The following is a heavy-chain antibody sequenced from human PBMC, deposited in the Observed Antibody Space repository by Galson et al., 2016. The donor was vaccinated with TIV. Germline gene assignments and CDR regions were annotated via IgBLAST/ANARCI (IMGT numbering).Heavy chain of an antibody. Sequence: CAISGDSVSSNSPAWNGIRQSPSRGLEGLGRTYCRSRGYYDYAVPVKSRITIESDTSKNQFSLQLNSVTSEDTAVYYCARAAGRNGATCHATCESFDFWGQGTKVTVSS. V-gene: IGHV6-1*01. CDR2: TYCRSRGYY. CDR1: GDSVSSNSPA. CDR3: ARAAGRNGATCHATCESFDF. D-gene: IGHD3-10*01. J-gene: IGHJ3*01.